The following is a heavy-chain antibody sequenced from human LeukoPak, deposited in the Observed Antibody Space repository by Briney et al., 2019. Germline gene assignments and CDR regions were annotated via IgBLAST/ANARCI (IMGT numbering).Heavy chain of an antibody. CDR3: AKGGPDYDFWSGPKYGMDV. Sequence: GGSLRLSCAASGFTVSSNYMNWVRQAPGKGLEWVSVMYSGGNTYYADSVKGRFTISRDNSKNTLYLQMNSLRAEDTAVYYCAKGGPDYDFWSGPKYGMDVWGQGTTVTVSS. CDR2: MYSGGNT. J-gene: IGHJ6*02. V-gene: IGHV3-53*01. D-gene: IGHD3-3*01. CDR1: GFTVSSNY.